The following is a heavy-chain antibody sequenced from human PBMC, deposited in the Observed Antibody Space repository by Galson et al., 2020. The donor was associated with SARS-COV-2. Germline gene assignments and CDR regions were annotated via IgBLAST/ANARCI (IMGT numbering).Heavy chain of an antibody. CDR3: ARDGQLSSGWAFDY. J-gene: IGHJ4*02. D-gene: IGHD6-19*01. V-gene: IGHV3-33*01. Sequence: GGSLRLSCAASGFTFSSHAMHWVRQAPGKGLEWVAQIFYDGSDKYYGDSVKGQFTISRDSSKNMVYLQMNNLRADDTAVYYCARDGQLSSGWAFDYWGQGTLVTVSS. CDR2: IFYDGSDK. CDR1: GFTFSSHA.